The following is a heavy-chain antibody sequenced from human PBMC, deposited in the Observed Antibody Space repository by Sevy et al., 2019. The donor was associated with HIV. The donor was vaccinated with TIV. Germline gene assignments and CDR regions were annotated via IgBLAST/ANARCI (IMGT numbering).Heavy chain of an antibody. D-gene: IGHD1-1*01. CDR2: ISSTSAYI. CDR1: GFTSSSYR. CDR3: ARAVLEISTWRSDY. J-gene: IGHJ4*02. V-gene: IGHV3-21*01. Sequence: GGSLRLSCAASGFTSSSYRMTWVRQAPGKGLEWVSCISSTSAYINYADSVKGRFTISRDNAKNLLYLQMDSLRAEDTAVYYCARAVLEISTWRSDYWGQGTLVTVSS.